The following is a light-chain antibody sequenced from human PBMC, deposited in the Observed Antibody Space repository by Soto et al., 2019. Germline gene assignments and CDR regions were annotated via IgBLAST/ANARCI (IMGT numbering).Light chain of an antibody. J-gene: IGKJ4*01. CDR1: QSVLNRSSNKNY. V-gene: IGKV4-1*01. CDR2: WAS. CDR3: QQYYSAPLT. Sequence: IVMTQSPDSLAVSLGERANINCKSSQSVLNRSSNKNYLAWYQQKPGQPPKLLIYWASTRESGVPDRFSGSGSGTDFTLTISSLQAEDVAVYYCQQYYSAPLTFGGGTKVEVK.